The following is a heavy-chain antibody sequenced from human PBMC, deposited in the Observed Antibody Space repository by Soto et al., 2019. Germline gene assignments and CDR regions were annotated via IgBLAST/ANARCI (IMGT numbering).Heavy chain of an antibody. J-gene: IGHJ4*02. CDR1: VFTVSSNS. V-gene: IGHV3-53*01. CDR3: ARGYCSGGSGDAGMGY. Sequence: GRSLRLSCAASVFTVSSNSMSWVRQSPGKGLKWVSVIYSGGSTYYADSVKGRFTISRDNSKNTLYLQMNILRAEDTAVYYCARGYCSGGSGDAGMGYWGQGTLVTVSS. D-gene: IGHD2-15*01. CDR2: IYSGGST.